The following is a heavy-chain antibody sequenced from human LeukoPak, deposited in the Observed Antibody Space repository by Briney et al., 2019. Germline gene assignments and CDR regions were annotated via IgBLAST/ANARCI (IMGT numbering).Heavy chain of an antibody. Sequence: SETLSLTCTVSGGSISSGGYYWSWIRQPPGKGLEWIGYIYYSGSTNYNPSLKSRVTISVDTSKNQFSLKLSSVTAADTAVYYCARGLGYGEYLVPFDIWGQGTLVTVSS. D-gene: IGHD4-17*01. V-gene: IGHV4-61*08. CDR2: IYYSGST. CDR3: ARGLGYGEYLVPFDI. J-gene: IGHJ3*02. CDR1: GGSISSGGYY.